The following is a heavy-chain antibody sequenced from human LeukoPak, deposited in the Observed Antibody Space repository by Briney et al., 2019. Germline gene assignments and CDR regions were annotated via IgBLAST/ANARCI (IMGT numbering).Heavy chain of an antibody. J-gene: IGHJ4*02. V-gene: IGHV4-31*03. Sequence: SETLSLTCTVSGGSISSGGYYWSWIRQHPGKGLEWIGYIYYSGSTYYNPSLKSRVTISVDTSKNQFFLKLSSVTAADTAVYYCARSTAMAHLYFDYWGQGTLVTVSS. CDR3: ARSTAMAHLYFDY. D-gene: IGHD5-18*01. CDR1: GGSISSGGYY. CDR2: IYYSGST.